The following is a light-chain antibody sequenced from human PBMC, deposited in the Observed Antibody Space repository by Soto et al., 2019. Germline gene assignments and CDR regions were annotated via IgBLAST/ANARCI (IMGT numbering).Light chain of an antibody. CDR1: QGVSSN. V-gene: IGKV3-15*01. J-gene: IGKJ5*01. CDR2: GAS. CDR3: QQYNNLIT. Sequence: EIVMTQSPATLSVYPGERATLSCRASQGVSSNLAWYQQKPGQAPRLLIYGASTRATGIPGRFSGSGSGTEFTLTISSLQSEDFAVYCCQQYNNLITFGQGTRLEIK.